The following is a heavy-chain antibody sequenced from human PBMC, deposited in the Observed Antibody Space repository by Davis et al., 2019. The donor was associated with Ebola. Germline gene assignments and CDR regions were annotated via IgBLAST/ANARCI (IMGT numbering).Heavy chain of an antibody. Sequence: SETLSLTCAVSGGSISSSNWWSWVRQPPGRGLEWIGSISYSGSTHYNPSLKSRVTMSVGTSKNQFSLRLSSVTAADTAVYYCARRTIFSTFDIWGQGTMVTVSS. J-gene: IGHJ3*02. CDR3: ARRTIFSTFDI. CDR1: GGSISSSNW. V-gene: IGHV4-4*02. CDR2: ISYSGST. D-gene: IGHD3-3*01.